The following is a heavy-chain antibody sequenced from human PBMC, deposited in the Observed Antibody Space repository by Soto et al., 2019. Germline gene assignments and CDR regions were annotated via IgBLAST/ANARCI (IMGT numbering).Heavy chain of an antibody. CDR3: ARHRAAAGTGSPDWFDP. D-gene: IGHD6-13*01. J-gene: IGHJ5*02. Sequence: SPTLSLTCTVSGGSISSSSYYWGWIRQPPGKGLEWIGSIYYSGSTYYNPSLKSRVTISVDTSKNQFSLKLSSVTAADTAVYYCARHRAAAGTGSPDWFDPWGQGTLVTVSS. V-gene: IGHV4-39*01. CDR1: GGSISSSSYY. CDR2: IYYSGST.